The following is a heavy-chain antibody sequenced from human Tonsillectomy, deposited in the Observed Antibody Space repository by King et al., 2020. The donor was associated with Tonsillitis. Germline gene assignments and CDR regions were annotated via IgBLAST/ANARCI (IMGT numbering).Heavy chain of an antibody. D-gene: IGHD2-15*01. J-gene: IGHJ4*02. CDR2: ISGSGGSQ. CDR3: AKACSGGSCYSDY. CDR1: GFTFSGYA. V-gene: IGHV3-23*04. Sequence: VQLVESGGGLVQPGGSLRLSCAASGFTFSGYAMSWVRQAPGKGLEWVAAISGSGGSQYYADSVKGRFTISRDNSKNTLYLQMNSLRAEDTAVYYCAKACSGGSCYSDYWGQGTLVTVSS.